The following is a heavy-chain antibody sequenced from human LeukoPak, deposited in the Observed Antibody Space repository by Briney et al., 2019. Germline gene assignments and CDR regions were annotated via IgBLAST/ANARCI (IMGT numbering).Heavy chain of an antibody. V-gene: IGHV3-23*01. Sequence: GGSLRLSCAASGFTFTSFAMTWVREAPGKGLEWVSAISGSGGATYYADSVKGRFTISRHNSKNPLHLQMHSLRAEDTAVYYCAKDRTTLDYCGQGTLVSVSS. J-gene: IGHJ4*02. CDR3: AKDRTTLDY. D-gene: IGHD1-1*01. CDR2: ISGSGGAT. CDR1: GFTFTSFA.